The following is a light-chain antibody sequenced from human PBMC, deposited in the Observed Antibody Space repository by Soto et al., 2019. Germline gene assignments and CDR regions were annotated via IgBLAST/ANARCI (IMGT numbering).Light chain of an antibody. CDR2: DAS. CDR1: QSVSSY. CDR3: QQRSNWPPGYT. Sequence: EIVLTQSPATLSLSPGERATLSCRASQSVSSYLAWYQQKPGQAPRLLIYDASNRATGIRARFSGSGSGTDFTLTISSLEPEDFAVYYCQQRSNWPPGYTFGQGNKLEIK. V-gene: IGKV3-11*01. J-gene: IGKJ2*01.